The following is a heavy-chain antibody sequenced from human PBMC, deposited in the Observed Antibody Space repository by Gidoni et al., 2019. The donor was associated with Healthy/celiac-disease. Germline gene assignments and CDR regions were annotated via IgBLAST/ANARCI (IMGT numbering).Heavy chain of an antibody. CDR1: GYTLTELS. Sequence: QVQLVQSGAEVKKPGASVQVSCKVSGYTLTELSMHWVRQAPGKGLEWMGGVDPEDGETIYAQKCQGRVTMTEDTSTDTAYMELSSLGSEDTAVYDCATGSKNDAFDIWGQGTMVTVSS. CDR2: VDPEDGET. J-gene: IGHJ3*02. D-gene: IGHD3-10*01. V-gene: IGHV1-24*01. CDR3: ATGSKNDAFDI.